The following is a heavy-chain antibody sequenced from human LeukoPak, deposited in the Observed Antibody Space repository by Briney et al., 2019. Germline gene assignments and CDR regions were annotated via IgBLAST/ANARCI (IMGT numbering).Heavy chain of an antibody. CDR1: GGSISSSSYY. D-gene: IGHD6-13*01. V-gene: IGHV4-39*07. CDR2: ISYSGSP. Sequence: SETLSLTCTVSGGSISSSSYYWGWIRQPPGKGLEWIGSISYSGSPYYNPALKSRVTISVDTSKNHFSLKLSSVTAADTAVYYCARDMKQLDYFDYWGQGTLVTVSS. J-gene: IGHJ4*02. CDR3: ARDMKQLDYFDY.